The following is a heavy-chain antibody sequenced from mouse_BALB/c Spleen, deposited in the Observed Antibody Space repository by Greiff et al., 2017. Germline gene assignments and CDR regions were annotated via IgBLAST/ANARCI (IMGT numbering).Heavy chain of an antibody. CDR1: GFNFKDSY. CDR2: IDPANGNT. J-gene: IGHJ3*01. Sequence: VQLQQSGAELVKPGASVKLSCTASGFNFKDSYMHWVKQRPEQGLEWIGRIDPANGNTKYDPKFQGKATITADTSSNTAYLQLSSLTSEDTAVYYCARPGTEGFAYWGQGTLVTVSA. D-gene: IGHD4-1*01. CDR3: ARPGTEGFAY. V-gene: IGHV14-3*02.